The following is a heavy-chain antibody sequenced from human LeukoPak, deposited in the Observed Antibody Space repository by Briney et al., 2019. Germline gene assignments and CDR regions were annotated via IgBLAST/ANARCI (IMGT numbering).Heavy chain of an antibody. D-gene: IGHD1-7*01. J-gene: IGHJ5*02. CDR2: IYYSGST. Sequence: SETLSLTCTVSGGSISSGDYYWSWIRQPPGKGLEWIGYIYYSGSTYYNPSLKSRVTISVDTSKNQFSLKLSSVTAADTAVYYCARDGGISQTTRGFDAWGQGTLVTVSS. CDR3: ARDGGISQTTRGFDA. CDR1: GGSISSGDYY. V-gene: IGHV4-30-4*01.